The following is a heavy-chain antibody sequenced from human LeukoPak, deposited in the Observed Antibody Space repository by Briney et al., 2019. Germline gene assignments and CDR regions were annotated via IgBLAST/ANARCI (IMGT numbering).Heavy chain of an antibody. Sequence: SQTLSLTCTVSGGSISSGDYYWSWIRQPPGKGLEWIGYIYYSGSTYYNPSLKSRVTISVDTSKNQFSLKLSSVTAADTAVYYCARAAVWESYRLSGPPDYWGQGTLVTVSS. V-gene: IGHV4-30-4*08. CDR1: GGSISSGDYY. CDR3: ARAAVWESYRLSGPPDY. J-gene: IGHJ4*02. D-gene: IGHD3-16*02. CDR2: IYYSGST.